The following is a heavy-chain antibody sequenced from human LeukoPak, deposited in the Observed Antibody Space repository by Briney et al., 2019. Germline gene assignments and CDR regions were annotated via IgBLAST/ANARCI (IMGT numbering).Heavy chain of an antibody. D-gene: IGHD3-10*01. CDR3: ARVPGPLWFGELSVGPSRGYRDY. CDR2: IYTSGST. J-gene: IGHJ4*02. V-gene: IGHV4-61*02. Sequence: PSETLSLTCTVSGGSISSGSYYWSWIRQPAGKGLEWIGRIYTSGSTNYNPSLKSRVTISVDTSKNQFSLKLSSVTAADTAVYYCARVPGPLWFGELSVGPSRGYRDYWGQGTLVTVSS. CDR1: GGSISSGSYY.